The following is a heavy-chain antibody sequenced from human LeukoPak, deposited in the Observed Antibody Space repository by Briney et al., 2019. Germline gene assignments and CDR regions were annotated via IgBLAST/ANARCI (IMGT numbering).Heavy chain of an antibody. CDR2: IIPIFGTA. Sequence: SVKVSCKSSGGSFSSYGISLLRQAPGQGLDWMGGIIPIFGTANYAQKFQGRVTITADDSTSTAYMELSSLRSEDTAVYYCASRAPNVVVPAAKTIRYYYSGMDVWGQGTTVTVSS. CDR3: ASRAPNVVVPAAKTIRYYYSGMDV. V-gene: IGHV1-69*13. D-gene: IGHD2-2*01. J-gene: IGHJ6*02. CDR1: GGSFSSYG.